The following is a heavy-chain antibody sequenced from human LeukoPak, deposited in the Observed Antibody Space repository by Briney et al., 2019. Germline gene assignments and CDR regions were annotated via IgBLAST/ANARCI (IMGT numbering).Heavy chain of an antibody. CDR1: GGSFSGYY. CDR3: ARDGGIVVVPAARYYYYYGMDV. V-gene: IGHV4-34*01. CDR2: INHSGST. J-gene: IGHJ6*02. D-gene: IGHD2-2*01. Sequence: PSETLSLTCAVYGGSFSGYYWSWIRQPPGKGLEWIGEINHSGSTNYNPSLKSRVTISVDTSKNQFSLKLSSVTAADTAVYYCARDGGIVVVPAARYYYYYGMDVWGQGTTVTVSS.